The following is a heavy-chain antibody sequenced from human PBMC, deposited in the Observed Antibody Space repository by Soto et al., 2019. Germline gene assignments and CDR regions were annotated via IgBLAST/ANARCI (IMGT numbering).Heavy chain of an antibody. J-gene: IGHJ4*02. CDR3: ARAGPAFGVVRTFDY. Sequence: EVQLVESGGGLVKPGGSLRLSCAASGFTFSSYSMNWVRQAPGKGLEWVSSISSSSSYIYYAHSVKGRFTISRDNPKNSLYLQMNSLRAEDTAVYYCARAGPAFGVVRTFDYWGQGPLVTVSS. V-gene: IGHV3-21*01. D-gene: IGHD3-3*01. CDR1: GFTFSSYS. CDR2: ISSSSSYI.